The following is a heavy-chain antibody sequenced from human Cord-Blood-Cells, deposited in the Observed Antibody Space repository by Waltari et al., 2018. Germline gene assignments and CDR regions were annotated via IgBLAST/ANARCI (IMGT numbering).Heavy chain of an antibody. CDR3: ARESEWGWAADAFDI. CDR1: GGSISSGGYY. CDR2: IYYSGST. V-gene: IGHV4-31*03. D-gene: IGHD7-27*01. J-gene: IGHJ3*02. Sequence: QVQLQESGPGLVKPSQTLSLTCTVSGGSISSGGYYWSWIRQHPGKGLEWIGYIYYSGSTYYNPSLKSRVTISVDTSKNQFSLKLSSVTAADTAVYYCARESEWGWAADAFDIWGQGTMVTVSS.